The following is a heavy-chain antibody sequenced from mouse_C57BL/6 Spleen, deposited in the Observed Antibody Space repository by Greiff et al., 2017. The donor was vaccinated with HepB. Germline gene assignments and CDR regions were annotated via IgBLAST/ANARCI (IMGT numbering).Heavy chain of an antibody. CDR3: ARDMGLRPPYAMDY. Sequence: EVKLVESGGGLVKPGGSLKLSCAASGFTFSSYAMSWVRQTPEKRLEWVATISDGGSYTYYPDNVKGRFTISRDNAKNNLYLQMSHLKSEDTAMYYCARDMGLRPPYAMDYWGQGTSVTVSS. CDR2: ISDGGSYT. V-gene: IGHV5-4*01. J-gene: IGHJ4*01. CDR1: GFTFSSYA. D-gene: IGHD2-4*01.